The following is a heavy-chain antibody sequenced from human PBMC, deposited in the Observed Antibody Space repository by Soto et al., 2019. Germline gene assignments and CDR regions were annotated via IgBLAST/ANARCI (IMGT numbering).Heavy chain of an antibody. CDR1: GVSVCSKD. CDR3: ARDMHAGFTHYFDP. V-gene: IGHV3-53*01. CDR2: MYSNGHT. J-gene: IGHJ5*02. D-gene: IGHD1-26*01. Sequence: HWLCLKLSCAASGVSVCSKDMAWVRQTPGKGLEWVSVMYSNGHTYYADSVKGRFTISRDKSKNTLYLQMNSLTAADTAVYYCARDMHAGFTHYFDPWGQGTLVTLSS.